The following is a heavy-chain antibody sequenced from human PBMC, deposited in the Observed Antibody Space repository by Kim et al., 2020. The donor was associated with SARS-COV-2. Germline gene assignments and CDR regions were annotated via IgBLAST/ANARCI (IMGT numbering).Heavy chain of an antibody. CDR3: TTRIYCSGVSCYGNYYFDF. Sequence: GGSLRLSCTASGFTFGDYPMSWVRQAPGKGLEWVGFIRSKPYGGTAEYAASVKARFTISRDDSKNIAYLQMNSLKIEDTAVYYCTTRIYCSGVSCYGNYYFDFWGQGTLVTVSS. D-gene: IGHD2-15*01. J-gene: IGHJ4*02. V-gene: IGHV3-49*04. CDR1: GFTFGDYP. CDR2: IRSKPYGGTA.